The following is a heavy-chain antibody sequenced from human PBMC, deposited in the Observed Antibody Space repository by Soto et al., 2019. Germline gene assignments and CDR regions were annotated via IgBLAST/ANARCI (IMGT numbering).Heavy chain of an antibody. J-gene: IGHJ4*02. CDR2: IGSDGRRD. CDR1: GFTFGRHG. D-gene: IGHD4-17*01. V-gene: IGHV3-33*01. CDR3: ARDDDYGDNGLDY. Sequence: QVPLVESGGGVVQPGGSLRLSCAASGFTFGRHGMHWVRQAPGKGLEWVAVIGSDGRRDSYADSVKGRFTISRDNGKNTLYLQMNSLRAEDTAVYYCARDDDYGDNGLDYWGQGTLVTVSS.